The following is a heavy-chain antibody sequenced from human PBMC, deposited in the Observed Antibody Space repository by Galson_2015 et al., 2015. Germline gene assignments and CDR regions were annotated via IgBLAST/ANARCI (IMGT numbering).Heavy chain of an antibody. CDR2: IKSKTDGGTT. V-gene: IGHV3-15*01. D-gene: IGHD6-19*01. CDR3: TTAGIAVAGTGVYGMDV. CDR1: GFTFSNAW. J-gene: IGHJ6*02. Sequence: SLRLSCAASGFTFSNAWMSWVRQAPGKGLEWVGRIKSKTDGGTTDYAAPVKGRFTISRDDSKNTLYLQMNSLKTEDTAVYYCTTAGIAVAGTGVYGMDVWGQGTTVTVSS.